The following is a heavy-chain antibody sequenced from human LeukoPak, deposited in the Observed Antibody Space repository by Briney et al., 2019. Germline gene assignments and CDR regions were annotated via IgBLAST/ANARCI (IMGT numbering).Heavy chain of an antibody. CDR1: GFTFSSYS. J-gene: IGHJ4*02. D-gene: IGHD3-9*01. CDR2: ISSSSSTI. CDR3: ARDPLQPTYYDILTGYYNAKADPTFDY. Sequence: PGGSLRLSCAASGFTFSSYSMNWVRQAPGKGLEWVSYISSSSSTIYYADSVKGRFTISRDNAKNSLYLQMNRLRAEDTAVYYCARDPLQPTYYDILTGYYNAKADPTFDYWGQGTLVTVSS. V-gene: IGHV3-48*01.